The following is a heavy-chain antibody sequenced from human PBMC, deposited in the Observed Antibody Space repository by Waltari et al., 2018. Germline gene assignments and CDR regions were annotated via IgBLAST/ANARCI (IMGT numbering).Heavy chain of an antibody. D-gene: IGHD6-13*01. V-gene: IGHV4-59*01. CDR2: IYYSGST. Sequence: QVQLQESGPGLVKPSEPLSLTCTVSGGSISRYSWRWIRQPPGKGLEWIGYIYYSGSTNYNPSLKSRVTISVDTSKNQFSLKLSSVTAADTAVYYCASYLCNRQLVRMGPCGDFDYWGQGTLVTVSS. CDR3: ASYLCNRQLVRMGPCGDFDY. CDR1: GGSISRYS. J-gene: IGHJ4*02.